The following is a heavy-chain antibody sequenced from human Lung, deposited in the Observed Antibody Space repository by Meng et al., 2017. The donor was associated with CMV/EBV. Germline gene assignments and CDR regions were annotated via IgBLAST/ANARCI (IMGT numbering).Heavy chain of an antibody. CDR1: GYTFTDHY. D-gene: IGHD3-22*01. CDR3: ARESDSSGSNGYFDY. V-gene: IGHV1-2*02. J-gene: IGHJ4*02. CDR2: INPDSGGT. Sequence: AXVXVSXXASGYTFTDHYMHWVRQAPGQGLEWMGWINPDSGGTLYAHKFQGRVTVTRDTSISTAYMELSSLRSDDTAVYYRARESDSSGSNGYFDYWGQGXLVTVSS.